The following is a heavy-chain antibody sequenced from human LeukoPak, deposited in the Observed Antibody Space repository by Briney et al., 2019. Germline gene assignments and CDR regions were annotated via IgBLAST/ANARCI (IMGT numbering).Heavy chain of an antibody. CDR3: ARVPKAAMVVGYYFDY. Sequence: ASVKVSCKASGYTFTGYYMHWVRQAPGQGLEWMGWINPNSGGTNYAQKFQGKVTMTRDTSISTAYMELSRLRSDDTAVYYCARVPKAAMVVGYYFDYWGQGTLVTVSS. CDR1: GYTFTGYY. D-gene: IGHD5-18*01. V-gene: IGHV1-2*02. J-gene: IGHJ4*02. CDR2: INPNSGGT.